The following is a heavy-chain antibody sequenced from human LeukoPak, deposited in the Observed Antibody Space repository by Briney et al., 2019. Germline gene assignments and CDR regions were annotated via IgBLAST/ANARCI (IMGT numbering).Heavy chain of an antibody. CDR2: IKQDGSEK. J-gene: IGHJ3*01. V-gene: IGHV3-7*01. D-gene: IGHD3-22*01. CDR1: GFTFSSYW. CDR3: ARDRHRRLYDSQARDTFDF. Sequence: GGSLRLSCAASGFTFSSYWMSWLRQAPGKGLEWVANIKQDGSEKYYVDSVKGRFTISRDNAKNSLYLQMNSLRAEDTAVYYCARDRHRRLYDSQARDTFDFWGQGTMVTVSS.